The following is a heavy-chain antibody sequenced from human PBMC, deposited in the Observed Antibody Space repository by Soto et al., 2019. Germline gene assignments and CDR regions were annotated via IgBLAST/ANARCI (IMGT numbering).Heavy chain of an antibody. V-gene: IGHV1-69*01. CDR2: IIPICGTA. CDR3: ARGRVRDRRIAAAGYYYYSMDV. Sequence: QVQLVQSGAEVKKPGSSVKVSCKASVGSFSSYAISWVRQSPGQGLEWMGGIIPICGTANYAQKFQVRVTSTADESTSTAYMELSSLRSEDTAVYYCARGRVRDRRIAAAGYYYYSMDVWGQGTTVTVSS. J-gene: IGHJ6*02. D-gene: IGHD6-13*01. CDR1: VGSFSSYA.